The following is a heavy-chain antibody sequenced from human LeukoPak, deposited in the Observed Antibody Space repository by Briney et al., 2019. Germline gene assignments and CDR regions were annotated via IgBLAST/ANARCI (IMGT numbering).Heavy chain of an antibody. D-gene: IGHD3-16*02. J-gene: IGHJ6*02. Sequence: PSETPSLTCVVYGGSFSGHYWSWIRQPPGKGLEWIGEINHSGSTNYIPSLRSRVTISVDTSKSQFSLKLSSVTAADTAVYYCARHDYRGINDGMDVWGQGTTVIVSS. CDR1: GGSFSGHY. CDR2: INHSGST. V-gene: IGHV4-34*01. CDR3: ARHDYRGINDGMDV.